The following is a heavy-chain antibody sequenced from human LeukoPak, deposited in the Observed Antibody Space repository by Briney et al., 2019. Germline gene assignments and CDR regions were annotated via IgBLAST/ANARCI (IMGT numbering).Heavy chain of an antibody. V-gene: IGHV5-10-1*01. J-gene: IGHJ5*01. Sequence: GESLKISCQGSGYSFTSYWISWVRQMPGKGLEWMGRIDPSDSYINYSPSFQGHVNISADKSISAAYLQWSSLKASDTAMYYCARHVVPFGGGLRPPFDSWGQGTLVTGSS. CDR3: ARHVVPFGGGLRPPFDS. CDR2: IDPSDSYI. CDR1: GYSFTSYW. D-gene: IGHD3-3*01.